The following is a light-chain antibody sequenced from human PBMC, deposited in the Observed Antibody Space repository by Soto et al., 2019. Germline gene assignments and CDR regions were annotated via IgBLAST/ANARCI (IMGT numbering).Light chain of an antibody. J-gene: IGKJ3*01. CDR3: LQKYFYPFT. CDR2: AAS. V-gene: IGKV1-6*01. CDR1: QGIRND. Sequence: IQLTQSPSSLSASVGDRVTITCRASQGIRNDLDWFQQKPGKAPKLLIYAASNLQSGVPARFSGSGSGTDFTLTISSLQPEDFATYYCLQKYFYPFTFGPGTKVDIK.